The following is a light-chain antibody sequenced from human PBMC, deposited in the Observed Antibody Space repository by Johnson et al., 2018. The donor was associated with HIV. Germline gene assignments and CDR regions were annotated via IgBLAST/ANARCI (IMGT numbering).Light chain of an antibody. CDR3: GTWDISLSAGV. CDR2: END. J-gene: IGLJ1*01. V-gene: IGLV1-51*02. CDR1: SSDMGHYA. Sequence: QSVLTQPPSVSAAPGQKVTISCSGSSSDMGHYAVSWYQELPGTAPTLLIYENDKRPSGIPDRFSGSKSGTSASLGITGLQTGDEADYYCGTWDISLSAGVFGAGTKVTVL.